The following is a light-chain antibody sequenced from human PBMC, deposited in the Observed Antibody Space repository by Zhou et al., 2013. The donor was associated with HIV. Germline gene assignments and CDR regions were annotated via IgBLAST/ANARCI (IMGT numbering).Light chain of an antibody. CDR2: DAS. J-gene: IGKJ5*01. CDR1: QGISRA. CDR3: QQFNSYPT. Sequence: IQMTQSPSSLSASVGDRVTITCRASQGISRALAWYQQKPGKAPKLLIYDASTLETGVPSRFSGSASGTDFTLTISSLQPDDFATYYCQQFNSYPTFGQGTRLEIK. V-gene: IGKV1-13*02.